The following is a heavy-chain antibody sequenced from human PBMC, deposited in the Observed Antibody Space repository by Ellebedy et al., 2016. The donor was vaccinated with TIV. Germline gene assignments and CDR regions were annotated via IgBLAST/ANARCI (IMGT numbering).Heavy chain of an antibody. D-gene: IGHD2-15*01. J-gene: IGHJ4*02. CDR2: ITGGSGGT. CDR1: GFTFSSYA. CDR3: AKAPLGYCSGARCYAFDY. V-gene: IGHV3-23*01. Sequence: GESLKISCAASGFTFSSYAMSWVRQAPGKGLEWVSAITGGSGGTYYADSVKGRFTISRDNSKNTLYLQMNSLRAEDTAVYYCAKAPLGYCSGARCYAFDYWGQGTLVTVSS.